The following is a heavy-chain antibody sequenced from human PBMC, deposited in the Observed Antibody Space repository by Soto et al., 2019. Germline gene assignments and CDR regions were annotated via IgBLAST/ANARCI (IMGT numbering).Heavy chain of an antibody. J-gene: IGHJ3*02. CDR1: GGSISSYY. V-gene: IGHV4-59*01. CDR3: ARNNGAEYSSSGEGAFDI. D-gene: IGHD6-6*01. CDR2: IYYSGST. Sequence: SETLSLTCTVSGGSISSYYWSWIRQPPGKGLEWIGYIYYSGSTNYNPSLKSRVTISVDTSKNQFSLKLSSVTAADTAVYYCARNNGAEYSSSGEGAFDICGQGTMVTVSS.